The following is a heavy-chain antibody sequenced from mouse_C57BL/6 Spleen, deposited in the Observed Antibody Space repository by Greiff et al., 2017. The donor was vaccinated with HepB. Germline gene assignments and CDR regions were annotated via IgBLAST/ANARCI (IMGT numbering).Heavy chain of an antibody. D-gene: IGHD4-1*02. Sequence: EVQLQQSGPELVKPGASVKISCKASGYTFTDYYMNWVKQSHGKSLEWIGDINPNNGGTSYNEKFKGKATLNVDKSSSTAYMEHRSLTSEDSAVYYCARGYQLWYFDVWGTGATVTVSS. CDR1: GYTFTDYY. V-gene: IGHV1-26*01. J-gene: IGHJ1*03. CDR3: ARGYQLWYFDV. CDR2: INPNNGGT.